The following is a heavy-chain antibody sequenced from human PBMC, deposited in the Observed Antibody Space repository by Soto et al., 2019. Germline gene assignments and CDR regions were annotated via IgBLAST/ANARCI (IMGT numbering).Heavy chain of an antibody. J-gene: IGHJ5*01. CDR1: VGSFMAPDW. V-gene: IGHV4-4*02. CDR2: VHISGHS. CDR3: ARVRQGCSANNCYFDP. Sequence: ASETLSVTCTLSVGSFMAPDWWNCVRQSPDKGLEWIAEVHISGHSNYNPSLRSRVSVSIDSSKNQFYLNLNSVTAADTAIYYCARVRQGCSANNCYFDPWGQGTQVTVSS. D-gene: IGHD1-1*01.